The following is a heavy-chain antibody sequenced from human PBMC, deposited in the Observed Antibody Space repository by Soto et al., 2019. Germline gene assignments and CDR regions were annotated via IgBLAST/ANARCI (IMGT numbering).Heavy chain of an antibody. V-gene: IGHV2-70*01. CDR3: ARMAVAGLVRYFDY. CDR1: GFSLLTSGLY. Sequence: ASGPTLVNPTQTLTLTCTFSGFSLLTSGLYVSWIRQPPGKALEWLALIDWDGDKYYNTSLRTRLTISKDTSKNQVVFTMTNMDPLDTATYYCARMAVAGLVRYFDYWGPGTLVTVSS. CDR2: IDWDGDK. D-gene: IGHD6-19*01. J-gene: IGHJ4*02.